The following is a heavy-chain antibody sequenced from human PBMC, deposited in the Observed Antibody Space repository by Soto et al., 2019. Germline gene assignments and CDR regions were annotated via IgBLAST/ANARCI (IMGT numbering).Heavy chain of an antibody. CDR3: ARRPPRVYGGL. J-gene: IGHJ2*01. Sequence: QVQLQESGPGLVKPSQTLSLTCTVSGGSVSSGGQYWSWIRQHPGKGLEWIGNIYYSGDTFYNPSPRRRITISVATSRNQFSLSLSSVTAAATAVYYSARRPPRVYGGLWGRGTLLTVSS. D-gene: IGHD3-16*01. CDR1: GGSVSSGGQY. V-gene: IGHV4-31*03. CDR2: IYYSGDT.